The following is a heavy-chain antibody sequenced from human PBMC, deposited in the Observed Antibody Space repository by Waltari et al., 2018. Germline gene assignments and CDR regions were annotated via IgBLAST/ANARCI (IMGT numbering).Heavy chain of an antibody. J-gene: IGHJ5*02. Sequence: QVQLVQSGAEVKKPGSSVKVSCKASGGTFSSYAISWVRQAPGQGLEWMGGIIPMFGTANYAQKFQGRVTITADESTSTAYMELSSLRSEDTAVYYCARESDSSGYPEGYWFDPWGQGTLVTVSS. CDR1: GGTFSSYA. CDR3: ARESDSSGYPEGYWFDP. V-gene: IGHV1-69*01. CDR2: IIPMFGTA. D-gene: IGHD3-22*01.